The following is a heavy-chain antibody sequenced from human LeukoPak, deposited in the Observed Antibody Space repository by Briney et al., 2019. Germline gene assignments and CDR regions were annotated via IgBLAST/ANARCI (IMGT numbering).Heavy chain of an antibody. Sequence: GGSLRLSCAASGFTFSSYSMNWVRQAPGKGLEWVSSISSSSSYIYYADSVKGRFTISRDNAKNSLYLQMNSPRAEDTAVYYCAREVAAAPNWFDPWGQGTLVTVSS. CDR3: AREVAAAPNWFDP. CDR2: ISSSSSYI. CDR1: GFTFSSYS. V-gene: IGHV3-21*01. D-gene: IGHD2-15*01. J-gene: IGHJ5*02.